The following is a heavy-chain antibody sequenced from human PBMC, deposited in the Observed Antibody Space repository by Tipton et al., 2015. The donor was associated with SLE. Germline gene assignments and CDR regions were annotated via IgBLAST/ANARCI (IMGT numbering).Heavy chain of an antibody. D-gene: IGHD6-13*01. CDR3: ARSPYSSSWYGYYYYGMDV. CDR1: GGSISSSSYY. J-gene: IGHJ6*02. V-gene: IGHV4-39*07. CDR2: IYYSGST. Sequence: TLSLTCTVSGGSISSSSYYWGWIRQPPGKGLEWIGSIYYSGSTYYNPSLKSRVTISVDTSKNKFSLKLSSVTAADTAVYYCARSPYSSSWYGYYYYGMDVWGQGTTVTVSS.